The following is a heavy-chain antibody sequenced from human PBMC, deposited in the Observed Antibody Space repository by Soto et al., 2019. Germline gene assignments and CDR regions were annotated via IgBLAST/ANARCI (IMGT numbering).Heavy chain of an antibody. D-gene: IGHD2-21*02. Sequence: GESLKISCKGSGYSFTSYWIGWVRQMPGKGLEWMGIIYPGDSDTRYSPSFQGQVTISADKSISTAYLQWGSLKASDTAMYYCARHGEHCGGDCPYYGMDVWGQGTTVTVSS. CDR3: ARHGEHCGGDCPYYGMDV. J-gene: IGHJ6*02. CDR1: GYSFTSYW. V-gene: IGHV5-51*01. CDR2: IYPGDSDT.